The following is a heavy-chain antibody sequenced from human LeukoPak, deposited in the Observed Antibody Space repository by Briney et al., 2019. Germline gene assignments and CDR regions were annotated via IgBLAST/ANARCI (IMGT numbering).Heavy chain of an antibody. CDR2: ISGSCGST. CDR1: GFTFSSYA. V-gene: IGHV3-23*01. J-gene: IGHJ4*02. CDR3: VKEFGGRDPYYFDC. D-gene: IGHD2-15*01. Sequence: GASLRLSCAASGFTFSSYAMSWVRQAPGKGLEWVSAISGSCGSTYYAESLKGRFTISRDNSENTLYLQMDNQTAEYTAGYYCVKEFGGRDPYYFDCWGQGTLVTVSS.